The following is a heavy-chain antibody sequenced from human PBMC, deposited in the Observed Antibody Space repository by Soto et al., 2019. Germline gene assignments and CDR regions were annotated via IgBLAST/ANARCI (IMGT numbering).Heavy chain of an antibody. D-gene: IGHD1-26*01. V-gene: IGHV3-23*01. CDR3: AKVRGAVSPDF. Sequence: EMQLLESGGGLVQPGGSLRVSCAASGFTFIDYGMAWVRQAPGKGLEWVSAISASGANTFYADPVRGRFTVSRDDSKNTVHLQMNSLRAEDTAIYYCAKVRGAVSPDFWGKGTLVTVSS. J-gene: IGHJ1*01. CDR1: GFTFIDYG. CDR2: ISASGANT.